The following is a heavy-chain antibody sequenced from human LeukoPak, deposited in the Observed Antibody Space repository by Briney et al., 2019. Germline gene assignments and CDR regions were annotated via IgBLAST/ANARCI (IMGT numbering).Heavy chain of an antibody. CDR1: GYTFTGYY. CDR3: AREDSRSTSLDY. V-gene: IGHV1-2*02. J-gene: IGHJ4*02. Sequence: ASVKVPCKASGYTFTGYYMHWVRQAPGQGLEWMGWINPNSGGTNYAQKFQGRVTMTRDTSISTVFMELSSLRSDDTAVYYCAREDSRSTSLDYWGQGTLVTVSS. D-gene: IGHD6-6*01. CDR2: INPNSGGT.